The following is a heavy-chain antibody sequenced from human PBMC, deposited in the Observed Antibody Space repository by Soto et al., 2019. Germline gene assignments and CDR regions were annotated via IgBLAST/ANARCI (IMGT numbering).Heavy chain of an antibody. Sequence: QVQLVQSGAEVKKPGSSVKVSCKASGGTFSSYTISWVRQAPGQGLEWMGRIIPILGIANYAQKFQGRVTITADKSTSTADMELSSLRSEDTAVYYCARDLRGYCSGGSCYPSYYFDYWGQGTLVTVSS. CDR1: GGTFSSYT. V-gene: IGHV1-69*08. J-gene: IGHJ4*02. CDR3: ARDLRGYCSGGSCYPSYYFDY. CDR2: IIPILGIA. D-gene: IGHD2-15*01.